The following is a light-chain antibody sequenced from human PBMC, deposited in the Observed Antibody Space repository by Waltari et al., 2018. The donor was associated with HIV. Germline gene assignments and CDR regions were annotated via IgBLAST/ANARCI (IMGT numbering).Light chain of an antibody. CDR3: MQALQTPFT. Sequence: DLVMTQSPLSLPVTPGEQASISCRPSQSLLHSNGYNYLDWYLQKPGQSPQLLVYLGSNRASGVPDRFSGSGSGTDFTLKISRVEAEDVGVYYCMQALQTPFTFGPGTKVDI. V-gene: IGKV2-28*01. J-gene: IGKJ3*01. CDR2: LGS. CDR1: QSLLHSNGYNY.